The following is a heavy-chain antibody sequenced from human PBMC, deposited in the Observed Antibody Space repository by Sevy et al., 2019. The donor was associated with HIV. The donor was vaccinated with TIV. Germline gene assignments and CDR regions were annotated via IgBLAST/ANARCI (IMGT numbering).Heavy chain of an antibody. CDR2: IKQDGSEK. CDR1: GFTFSSYW. V-gene: IGHV3-7*01. D-gene: IGHD3-3*01. CDR3: ARVRITIFGVVINYFDY. Sequence: GESLKISCAASGFTFSSYWMSWVRQAPGKGLEWVANIKQDGSEKYYVDSVKGRFTISRDNAKNSLYLQMNSLRAEDTAVYYCARVRITIFGVVINYFDYWGQGTLVTVSS. J-gene: IGHJ4*02.